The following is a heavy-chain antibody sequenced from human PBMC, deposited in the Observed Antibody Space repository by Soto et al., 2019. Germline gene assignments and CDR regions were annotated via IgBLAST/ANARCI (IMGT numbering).Heavy chain of an antibody. Sequence: QITLKESGPTLVKPTQTLTLTCTFSGISLTASGVGVGWIRQPPGKALEWLTLIYWKDDNRYNPSLNNRLTIAKDTSKNQVVLTMTDVDPVDTGTYYXAHISPYARGLLQYYDTSSYYAVDHWGQGILVTVSS. CDR3: AHISPYARGLLQYYDTSSYYAVDH. J-gene: IGHJ4*02. CDR2: IYWKDDN. CDR1: GISLTASGVG. D-gene: IGHD3-22*01. V-gene: IGHV2-5*01.